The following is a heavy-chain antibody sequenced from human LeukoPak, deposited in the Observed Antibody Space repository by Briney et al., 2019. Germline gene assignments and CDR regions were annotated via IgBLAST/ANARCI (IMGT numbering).Heavy chain of an antibody. CDR3: AREPYSSSWSDP. D-gene: IGHD6-13*01. CDR2: IIPIFGTA. J-gene: IGHJ5*02. V-gene: IGHV1-69*05. CDR1: GGTFSSYA. Sequence: SVKVSCKASGGTFSSYAISWVRQAPGQGLEWMGGIIPIFGTANYAQKFQGRVTITTDESTSTAYMELSSLRSEDTAVYYCAREPYSSSWSDPWGQGTLVAVSS.